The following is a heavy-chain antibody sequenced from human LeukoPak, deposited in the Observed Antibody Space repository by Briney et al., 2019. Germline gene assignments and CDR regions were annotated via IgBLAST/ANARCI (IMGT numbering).Heavy chain of an antibody. J-gene: IGHJ4*02. Sequence: SETLSLTCTVSGGSISSYYWSWIRQPPGKGLEWIGYIYYSGSTNYNPSLKSRVTISVDTSKNQFSLKLSSVTAADTAVYYCARDLMVRGVYDYWGQGTPVTVSS. CDR1: GGSISSYY. CDR2: IYYSGST. V-gene: IGHV4-59*01. CDR3: ARDLMVRGVYDY. D-gene: IGHD3-10*01.